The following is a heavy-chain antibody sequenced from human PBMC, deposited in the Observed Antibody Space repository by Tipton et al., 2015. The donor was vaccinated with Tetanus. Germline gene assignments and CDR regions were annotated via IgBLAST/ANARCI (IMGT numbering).Heavy chain of an antibody. CDR3: ARDRGEQWTNFYYMDV. D-gene: IGHD6-19*01. J-gene: IGHJ6*03. V-gene: IGHV3-7*03. Sequence: GSLRLSCAASGFSVGNHWMSWVRQAPGKGLEWVANIREDGGETKYVDSVKGRFTISRDNAKNSFYLQMNSLRVEDTAVYYCARDRGEQWTNFYYMDVWGKGRMVTVSS. CDR1: GFSVGNHW. CDR2: IREDGGET.